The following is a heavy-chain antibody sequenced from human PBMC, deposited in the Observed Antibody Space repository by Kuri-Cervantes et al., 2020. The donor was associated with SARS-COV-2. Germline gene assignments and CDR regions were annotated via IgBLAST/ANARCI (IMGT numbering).Heavy chain of an antibody. CDR2: VNHRGST. J-gene: IGHJ6*03. CDR1: GGSIRSGKYY. V-gene: IGHV4-61*01. CDR3: ARAYGFLRYIYYMDV. Sequence: SETLSLTCTVSGGSIRSGKYYWSWIRQSPGKGLEWIGEVNHRGSTNYNPSLKSRVTISVDTSSKQFSLHLSSVTAADTAVYYCARAYGFLRYIYYMDVWGRGTTVTVSS. D-gene: IGHD4-17*01.